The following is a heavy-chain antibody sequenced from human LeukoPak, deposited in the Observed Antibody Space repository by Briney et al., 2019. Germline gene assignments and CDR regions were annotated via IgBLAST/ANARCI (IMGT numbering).Heavy chain of an antibody. CDR2: MNHSGSA. D-gene: IGHD3-22*01. CDR3: ARDRYYYDSSGYSLDY. CDR1: GGSFSGYY. V-gene: IGHV4-34*01. J-gene: IGHJ4*02. Sequence: SETLSLTCAVYGGSFSGYYWTWIRQPPGKGREWIGEMNHSGSANYNPSLKSRVTISVDTSKNQCSLRLSSVTAADTAVYYCARDRYYYDSSGYSLDYWGQGTLVTVSS.